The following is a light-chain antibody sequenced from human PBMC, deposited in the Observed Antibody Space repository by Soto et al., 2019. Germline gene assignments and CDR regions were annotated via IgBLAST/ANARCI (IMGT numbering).Light chain of an antibody. V-gene: IGLV1-40*01. CDR2: DDS. J-gene: IGLJ1*01. CDR1: SSNIGAGFD. Sequence: QSVLTQPPSVSGAPGQRVTISCTGSSSNIGAGFDVHWYQQLPGTAPKLLIYDDSNRPSGVPDRFSGSKSGTSASLAITGLQAEDEADYYCQSYDSSLSGYVCGTGTKVTV. CDR3: QSYDSSLSGYV.